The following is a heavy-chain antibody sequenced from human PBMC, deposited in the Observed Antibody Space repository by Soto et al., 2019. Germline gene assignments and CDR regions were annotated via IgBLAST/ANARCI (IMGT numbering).Heavy chain of an antibody. CDR1: GYNFAIYC. V-gene: IGHV5-10-1*01. CDR3: ERRYCSSASCSRNYYGMDV. D-gene: IGHD2-2*01. CDR2: IDPIDSYT. Sequence: GESLKICCDRSGYNFAIYCISWVLQMPGKGLEWMGRIDPIDSYTNYSPSFQGHVTISADKSISTAYLQWSSLKASDTAMYYCERRYCSSASCSRNYYGMDVWGQGTTVTVS. J-gene: IGHJ6*02.